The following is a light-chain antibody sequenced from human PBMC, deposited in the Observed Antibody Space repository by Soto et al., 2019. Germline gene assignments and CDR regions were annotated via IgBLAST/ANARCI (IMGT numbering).Light chain of an antibody. J-gene: IGKJ3*01. Sequence: EIVLTQSPATLSLSPGERATLSCRASQSVSVYLAWYQQKRGQAPRLLIYEASNRATGIPARFSGSGSGTDFTLNISSLEPEDFEVYYGQQRSNGVTFGPGTKVDFK. CDR2: EAS. V-gene: IGKV3-11*01. CDR3: QQRSNGVT. CDR1: QSVSVY.